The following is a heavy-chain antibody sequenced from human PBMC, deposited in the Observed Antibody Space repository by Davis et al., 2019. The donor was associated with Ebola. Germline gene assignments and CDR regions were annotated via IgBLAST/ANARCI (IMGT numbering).Heavy chain of an antibody. V-gene: IGHV3-30*18. Sequence: GESLKTSCAASGFTFSNVWMNWVRQAPGKGLEWVAVISYDGSNKYYADSVKGRFTISRDNSKNTLYLQMNSLRAEDTAVYYCAKHVFHRSRFDPWGQGTLVTVSS. CDR1: GFTFSNVW. D-gene: IGHD2-21*01. CDR2: ISYDGSNK. J-gene: IGHJ5*02. CDR3: AKHVFHRSRFDP.